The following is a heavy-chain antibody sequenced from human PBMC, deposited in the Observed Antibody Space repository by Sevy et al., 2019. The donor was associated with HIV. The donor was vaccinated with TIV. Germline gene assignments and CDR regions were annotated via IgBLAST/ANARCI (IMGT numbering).Heavy chain of an antibody. CDR3: ALERLSSDVAGYFQN. CDR1: GFTFSRYS. V-gene: IGHV3-30*04. Sequence: GGSLRLSCAASGFTFSRYSMHWVRQAPGKGLEWVATISFDASNKHYADSLKGRFTISRDNFQNSLFLQMNSLRPEDTAVYYCALERLSSDVAGYFQNWGQGTLVTVSS. D-gene: IGHD1-1*01. CDR2: ISFDASNK. J-gene: IGHJ1*01.